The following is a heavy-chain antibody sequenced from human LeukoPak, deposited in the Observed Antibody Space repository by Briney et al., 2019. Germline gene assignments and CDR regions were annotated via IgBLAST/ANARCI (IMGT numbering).Heavy chain of an antibody. J-gene: IGHJ4*02. CDR1: VYTFTIYD. CDR2: MNPNSGNT. CDR3: ARGPHDSSGYYGVY. Sequence: ASVTVSCKSSVYTFTIYDINWVRQATGQGLEWMGWMNPNSGNTGYAQKFQGRVTITRNTSISTAYMELSSLRSEDTAVYYCARGPHDSSGYYGVYWGQGTLVTVSS. V-gene: IGHV1-8*03. D-gene: IGHD3-22*01.